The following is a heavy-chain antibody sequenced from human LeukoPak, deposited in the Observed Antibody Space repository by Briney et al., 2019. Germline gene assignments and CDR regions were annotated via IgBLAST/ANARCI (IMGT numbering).Heavy chain of an antibody. CDR1: GGSISSYY. D-gene: IGHD2-21*02. V-gene: IGHV4-59*01. J-gene: IGHJ4*02. CDR3: ARESTVGDAIDY. Sequence: SETLSPTCTVSGGSISSYYWSWIRQPPGKGLEWIGYIYYSGSTNYNPSLKSRVTISVDTSKNQFSLKLSSVTAADTAVYYCARESTVGDAIDYWGQGTLVTVSS. CDR2: IYYSGST.